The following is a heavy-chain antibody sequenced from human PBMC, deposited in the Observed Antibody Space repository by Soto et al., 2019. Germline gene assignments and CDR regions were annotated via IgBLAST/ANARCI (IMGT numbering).Heavy chain of an antibody. CDR1: GFTFSSYA. D-gene: IGHD2-2*01. J-gene: IGHJ6*02. CDR2: ISGSGGST. V-gene: IGHV3-23*01. Sequence: GGSLRLSCAASGFTFSSYAMSWVRQAPGKGLEWVSAISGSGGSTYYADSVKGRFTISRDNSKNTLYLQMNSLRAEDTAVYYCANACSSTSCYDYYYYGMDVWGQGTTVTVSS. CDR3: ANACSSTSCYDYYYYGMDV.